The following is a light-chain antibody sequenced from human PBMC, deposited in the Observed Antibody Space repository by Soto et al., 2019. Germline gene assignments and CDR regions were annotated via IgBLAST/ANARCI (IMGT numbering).Light chain of an antibody. J-gene: IGKJ2*02. CDR3: QQYGSSPGT. Sequence: EIVLTQSPGTLSLSPGERATLSCRASQSVGSNFLAWYQQKPGQAPKLLISGASSRATGIPDRFSGSGSGTDFTLTISRLEPEDFALYYCQQYGSSPGTFGQGTKLEIK. CDR1: QSVGSNF. V-gene: IGKV3-20*01. CDR2: GAS.